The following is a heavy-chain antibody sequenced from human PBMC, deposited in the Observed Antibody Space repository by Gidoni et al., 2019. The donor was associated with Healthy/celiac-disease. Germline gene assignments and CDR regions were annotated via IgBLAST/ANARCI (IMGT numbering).Heavy chain of an antibody. CDR1: GGSISSSSYY. V-gene: IGHV4-39*01. CDR3: ARHHGGSYYESAFDI. Sequence: QLQLQESGPGLVKPSETLSLTCTVSGGSISSSSYYWGWIRQPPGKGLEWIGSIYYSGSTYYNPSLKSRVTISVDTSKNQFSLKLSSVTAADTAVYYCARHHGGSYYESAFDIWGQGTMVTVSS. J-gene: IGHJ3*02. D-gene: IGHD1-26*01. CDR2: IYYSGST.